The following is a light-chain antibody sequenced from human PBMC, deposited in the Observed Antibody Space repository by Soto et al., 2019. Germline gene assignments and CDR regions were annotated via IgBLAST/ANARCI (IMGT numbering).Light chain of an antibody. V-gene: IGLV2-14*01. Sequence: QSVLTQPASVSHSPGQSITISYTGTSSAVGGSNFVSWYQHHPGKPPTLIIYDVANRPSGVSNRFSGSKSGSTASLLISRLQTEDEADYYCVSYTSSTTYVFGTGTKVTV. J-gene: IGLJ1*01. CDR3: VSYTSSTTYV. CDR2: DVA. CDR1: SSAVGGSNF.